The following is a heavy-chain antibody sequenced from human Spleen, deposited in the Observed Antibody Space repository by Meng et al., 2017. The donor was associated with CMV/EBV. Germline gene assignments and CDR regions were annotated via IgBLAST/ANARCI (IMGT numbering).Heavy chain of an antibody. CDR1: GYSISSGYY. V-gene: IGHV4-38-2*02. J-gene: IGHJ6*02. CDR3: ARHNFYYFYYGMDV. CDR2: IYHSGST. Sequence: SETLSLTCTVSGYSISSGYYWGWIRQPPGKGLEWIGSIYHSGSTYYNPSLKSRVTISVDTSKNQFSLKLSSVTAADTAVYYCARHNFYYFYYGMDVWGRGTTVTVSS. D-gene: IGHD1-20*01.